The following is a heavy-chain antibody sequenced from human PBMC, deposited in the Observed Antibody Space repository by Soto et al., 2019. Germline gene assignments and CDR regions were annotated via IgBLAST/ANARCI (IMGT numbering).Heavy chain of an antibody. D-gene: IGHD6-19*01. V-gene: IGHV3-30*18. J-gene: IGHJ4*02. CDR2: ISYDVSNK. Sequence: PWGSLRLSCAASGFTFSSYGMHWVRQAPGKGLEWVAVISYDVSNKYYADSVKGRFTISRDNSKNTLYLQMNSLRAEDTAVYYCAKNLGDSSGWFYFDYWGQGTLVTVSS. CDR1: GFTFSSYG. CDR3: AKNLGDSSGWFYFDY.